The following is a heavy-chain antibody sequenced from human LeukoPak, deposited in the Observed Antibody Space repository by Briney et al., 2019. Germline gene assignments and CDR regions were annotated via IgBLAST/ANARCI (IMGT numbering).Heavy chain of an antibody. CDR3: AGRTYYDFWSGPTSNSLDY. Sequence: GASVKVSCKASGGTFSSYAISWVRQAPGQGLEWMGGIIPIVGTANYAQKFQGRVTITADAFTSTAYMELSSLRSGDTAVYYCAGRTYYDFWSGPTSNSLDYWGQGTLVTVSS. D-gene: IGHD3-3*01. J-gene: IGHJ4*02. CDR2: IIPIVGTA. CDR1: GGTFSSYA. V-gene: IGHV1-69*13.